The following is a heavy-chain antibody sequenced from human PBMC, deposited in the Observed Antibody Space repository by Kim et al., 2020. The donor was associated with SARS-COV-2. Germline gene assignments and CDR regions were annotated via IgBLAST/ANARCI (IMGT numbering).Heavy chain of an antibody. CDR3: ASSPTIDWYFDL. V-gene: IGHV3-33*01. CDR1: GFTSTFYG. J-gene: IGHJ2*01. Sequence: GGSLRLSCVASGFTSTFYGMHWVRQAPGKGLEWVAVIWDDGTNKFYGESVEGRFTISRDKSKNTLYLQMDSLRAEDTAVYYCASSPTIDWYFDLWGRGTLAIVSS. CDR2: IWDDGTNK.